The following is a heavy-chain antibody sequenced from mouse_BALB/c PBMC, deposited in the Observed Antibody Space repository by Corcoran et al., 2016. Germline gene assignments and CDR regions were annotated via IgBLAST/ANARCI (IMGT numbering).Heavy chain of an antibody. CDR1: GYTFTNYG. CDR3: AREGEQLGLHLFVY. CDR2: INTYTGEP. V-gene: IGHV9-1*02. D-gene: IGHD3-1*01. Sequence: QIQLVQSGPELKKPGETVKISCKASGYTFTNYGMNWVKQAPGKGLKWMGWINTYTGEPTYVDDFKGRFAFSLETSASTAYLQINNLKNEDMATYFCAREGEQLGLHLFVYWGQGTLVTVSA. J-gene: IGHJ3*01.